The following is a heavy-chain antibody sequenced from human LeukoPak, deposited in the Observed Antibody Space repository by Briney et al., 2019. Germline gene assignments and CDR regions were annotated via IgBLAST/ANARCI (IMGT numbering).Heavy chain of an antibody. Sequence: SETLSLTCTVSGGSISSSSYYWGWVRQPPGKGLEWIGSMYYSGSTYYNPSLKSRVTISVDTSKNQFSLKLSSVTAADTAVYYCARQPRDGYNPRPHYFDYWGQGTLVTVSS. J-gene: IGHJ4*02. CDR1: GGSISSSSYY. CDR2: MYYSGST. CDR3: ARQPRDGYNPRPHYFDY. D-gene: IGHD5-24*01. V-gene: IGHV4-39*01.